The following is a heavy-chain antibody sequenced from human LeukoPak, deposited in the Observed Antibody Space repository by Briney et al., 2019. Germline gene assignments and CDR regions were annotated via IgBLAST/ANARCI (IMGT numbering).Heavy chain of an antibody. V-gene: IGHV4-61*02. CDR1: GDSISSKSYY. CDR3: ARLRRVGATPFDY. Sequence: PSETLSLTCTVSGDSISSKSYYWSWIRQPAGKGLEWIGRIYASGSTYYNPSLKSRVTISVDTSKNQFSLKLSSVTAADTAVYYCARLRRVGATPFDYWGQGTLVTVSS. CDR2: IYASGST. J-gene: IGHJ4*02. D-gene: IGHD1-26*01.